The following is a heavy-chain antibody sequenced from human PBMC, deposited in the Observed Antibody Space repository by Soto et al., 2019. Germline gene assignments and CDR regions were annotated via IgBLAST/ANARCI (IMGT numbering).Heavy chain of an antibody. CDR3: ARRPTRGAYYYGMDV. V-gene: IGHV1-69*06. Sequence: SVKVSCKASGGTFSSYAISWVRQAPGQGLEWMGGIIPIFGTANYAQKFQGRVTITADKSTSTAYMELSSLISEDTAVYYCARRPTRGAYYYGMDVWGQGTTVTVSS. J-gene: IGHJ6*02. CDR1: GGTFSSYA. CDR2: IIPIFGTA. D-gene: IGHD1-26*01.